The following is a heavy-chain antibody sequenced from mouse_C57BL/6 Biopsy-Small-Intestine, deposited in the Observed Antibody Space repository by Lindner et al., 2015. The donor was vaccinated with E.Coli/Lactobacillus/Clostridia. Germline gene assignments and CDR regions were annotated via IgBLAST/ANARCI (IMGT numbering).Heavy chain of an antibody. J-gene: IGHJ4*01. CDR1: GYTFTSHW. Sequence: VQLQESGPELVRPGASVKIPCKVPGYTFTSHWMQWVRQRPGHGLEWIGENLPGSGSSNYNEKFKGKATFTSDTSSNTAYMQLSSLTSEDSAIYYCVKGMGLLRPMDYWGQGTSVTVSS. D-gene: IGHD2-3*01. CDR2: NLPGSGSS. CDR3: VKGMGLLRPMDY. V-gene: IGHV1-56*01.